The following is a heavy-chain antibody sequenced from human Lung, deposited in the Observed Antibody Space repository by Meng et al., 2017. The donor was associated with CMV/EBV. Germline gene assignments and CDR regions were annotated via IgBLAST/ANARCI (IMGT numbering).Heavy chain of an antibody. Sequence: AXVXVSXXTSGYSLIGYYMHWLRQAPGQGLEGMAWINPNSGATSYAQKFQGRVTVTRDTSMSTAYMELSRLRSDDTAVYYCASGMFCTDGVCYPTRWGQGTXVTVSS. CDR3: ASGMFCTDGVCYPTR. D-gene: IGHD2-8*01. CDR1: GYSLIGYY. V-gene: IGHV1-2*02. CDR2: INPNSGAT. J-gene: IGHJ4*02.